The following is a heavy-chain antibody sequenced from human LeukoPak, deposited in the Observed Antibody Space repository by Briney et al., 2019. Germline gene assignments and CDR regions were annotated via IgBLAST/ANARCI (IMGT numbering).Heavy chain of an antibody. CDR3: ARDSEKSSSFAFDI. CDR2: INLDGSEK. V-gene: IGHV3-7*01. J-gene: IGHJ3*02. Sequence: GGSLRLSCAASGFTFSNYWMAWVRQAPGKGLEWVANINLDGSEKDYVDPLKGRCTISRDDAKNSLYLQVNTLRAEDTAVYYCARDSEKSSSFAFDIWGQGTVVTVSS. CDR1: GFTFSNYW. D-gene: IGHD6-13*01.